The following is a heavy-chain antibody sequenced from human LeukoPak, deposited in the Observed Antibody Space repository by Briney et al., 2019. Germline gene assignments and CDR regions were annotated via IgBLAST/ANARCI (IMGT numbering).Heavy chain of an antibody. CDR2: IYYSGST. CDR1: GGSVNDYY. CDR3: ARGGARGSSAFDV. D-gene: IGHD3-10*01. V-gene: IGHV4-59*02. J-gene: IGHJ3*01. Sequence: SETLSLTCTVSGGSVNDYYWNWIRQPPGKGLEWIGYIYYSGSTDCNPSLKSRVTMSIDTSKNQFSLKLNSVTAADTAVYYCARGGARGSSAFDVWGQGTMVIVSA.